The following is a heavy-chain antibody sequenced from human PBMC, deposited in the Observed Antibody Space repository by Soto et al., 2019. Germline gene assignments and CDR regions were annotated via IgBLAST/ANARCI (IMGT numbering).Heavy chain of an antibody. J-gene: IGHJ6*02. Sequence: ASVKVSCKASGYTFTSYYMHWVRQAPGQGLEWMGIINPSCGSTNYAQKFQGRVTITADESTSTAYMELSSLRSEDTAVYYCARDIVVVPASYYYYYGMDVWGQGTTVTV. V-gene: IGHV1-46*01. CDR2: INPSCGST. CDR1: GYTFTSYY. CDR3: ARDIVVVPASYYYYYGMDV. D-gene: IGHD2-2*01.